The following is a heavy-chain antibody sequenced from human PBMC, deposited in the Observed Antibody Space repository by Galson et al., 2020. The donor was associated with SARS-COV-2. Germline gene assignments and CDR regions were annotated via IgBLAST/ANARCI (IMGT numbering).Heavy chain of an antibody. D-gene: IGHD1-26*01. CDR2: ISYDGSNK. CDR3: AREPDGGELLSGWFDP. Sequence: SLKISCAASGFTFSSYAMHWVRQAPGKGLEWVAVISYDGSNKYYADSVKGRFTISRDNSKNTLYLQMNSLRAEDTAVYYCAREPDGGELLSGWFDPWGQGTLVTGSS. J-gene: IGHJ5*02. CDR1: GFTFSSYA. V-gene: IGHV3-30-3*01.